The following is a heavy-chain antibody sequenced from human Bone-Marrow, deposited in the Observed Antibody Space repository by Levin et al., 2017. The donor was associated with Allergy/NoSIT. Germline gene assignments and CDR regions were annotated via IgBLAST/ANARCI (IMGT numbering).Heavy chain of an antibody. CDR1: GGSFSGYY. CDR3: ARNYCGGDCYLDY. CDR2: INHSGST. Sequence: SQTLSLTCAVYGGSFSGYYWSWIRQPPGKGLEWIGEINHSGSTNYNPSLKSRVTISVDTSKNQFSLKLSSVTAADTAVYYCARNYCGGDCYLDYWGQGTLVTVSS. J-gene: IGHJ4*02. D-gene: IGHD2-21*02. V-gene: IGHV4-34*01.